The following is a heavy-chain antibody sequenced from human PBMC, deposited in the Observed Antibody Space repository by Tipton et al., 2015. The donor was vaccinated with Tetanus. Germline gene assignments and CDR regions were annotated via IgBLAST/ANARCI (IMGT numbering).Heavy chain of an antibody. CDR3: VKDVNWTLRYFQH. Sequence: SLRLSCAASGFTLDNFGMHWVRQAPGKGLEWVSGITWNSGVIVYADSLKGRLTISRDNAKNTLFLQMNSLRVEDTAVYYCVKDVNWTLRYFQHWGQGTVVTVSS. CDR2: ITWNSGVI. D-gene: IGHD1-1*01. CDR1: GFTLDNFG. J-gene: IGHJ1*01. V-gene: IGHV3-9*01.